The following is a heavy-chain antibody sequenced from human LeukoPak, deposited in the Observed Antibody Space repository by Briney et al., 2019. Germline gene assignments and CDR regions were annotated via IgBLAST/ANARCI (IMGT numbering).Heavy chain of an antibody. V-gene: IGHV4-39*01. CDR3: ARRNYYDSSPEGSYFGY. D-gene: IGHD3-22*01. CDR2: ISYSGST. J-gene: IGHJ4*02. CDR1: GGSISSSSYY. Sequence: SETLSLTCTVSGGSISSSSYYWVWIRQPPGKGLEWIATISYSGSTYYNPSLKSRVTISIDTSKNQFSLKLSSVTAADTAVYYCARRNYYDSSPEGSYFGYWGQGTLVTVSS.